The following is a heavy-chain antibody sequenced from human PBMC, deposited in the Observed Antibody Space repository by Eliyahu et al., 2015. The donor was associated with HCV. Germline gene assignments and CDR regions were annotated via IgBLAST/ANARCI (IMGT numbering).Heavy chain of an antibody. V-gene: IGHV2-5*01. D-gene: IGHD2-21*02. CDR3: AQGGVTDAFDI. CDR2: IYLNDDK. CDR1: GFSLSTSGVG. Sequence: QITLKESGPTLVKPTQTLTLTCTFSGFSLSTSGVGVGWIRQPPGKALEWLALIYLNDDKRYSPSLKSRLTITKDTSKNQVVLTMTNMDPVDTATYYCAQGGVTDAFDIWGQGTMVTVSS. J-gene: IGHJ3*02.